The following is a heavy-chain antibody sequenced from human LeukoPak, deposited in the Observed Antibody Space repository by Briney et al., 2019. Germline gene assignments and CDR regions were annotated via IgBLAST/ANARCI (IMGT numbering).Heavy chain of an antibody. D-gene: IGHD2-2*01. J-gene: IGHJ5*02. Sequence: ASVKVSCKAYGYTFSDYYMHWVRQAPGQGLEWMGWINPKSGGANFAEKFQGRVTMTRDTSIRTVYMELSRVTYDDTAVYYCARGDGTSWFDPWGQGTLVTVSS. CDR2: INPKSGGA. CDR3: ARGDGTSWFDP. CDR1: GYTFSDYY. V-gene: IGHV1-2*02.